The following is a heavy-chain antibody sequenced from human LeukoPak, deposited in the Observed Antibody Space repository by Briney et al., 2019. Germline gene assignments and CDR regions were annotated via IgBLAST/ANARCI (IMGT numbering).Heavy chain of an antibody. Sequence: GGSLRLSCAASGSTFSSYSMNWVRQAPGKGLEWVSYISSSSSTIYYADSVKGRFTISRDNAKKSLYLQMNSLRAEDTAVYYCARDTGYSSGWYTDYWGQGTLVTVSS. CDR2: ISSSSSTI. V-gene: IGHV3-48*04. J-gene: IGHJ4*02. CDR1: GSTFSSYS. D-gene: IGHD6-19*01. CDR3: ARDTGYSSGWYTDY.